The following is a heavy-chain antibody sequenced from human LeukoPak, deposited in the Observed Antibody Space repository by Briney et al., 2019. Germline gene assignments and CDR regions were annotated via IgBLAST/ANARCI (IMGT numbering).Heavy chain of an antibody. CDR1: GFTFSSYW. D-gene: IGHD3-16*01. Sequence: PGGSLRLSCAASGFTFSSYWMHWVRQAPGKGLVWVSRINSDGTSTSYADSVKGRFTISRDNSKNTLFLQMNSLRAEDTAVYYCARAGFGFGRFFDYWGQGTLVTVSS. CDR2: INSDGTST. J-gene: IGHJ4*02. V-gene: IGHV3-74*01. CDR3: ARAGFGFGRFFDY.